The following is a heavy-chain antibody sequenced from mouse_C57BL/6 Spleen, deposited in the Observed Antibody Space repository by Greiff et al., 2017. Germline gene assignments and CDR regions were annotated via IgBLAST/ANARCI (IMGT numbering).Heavy chain of an antibody. V-gene: IGHV1-7*01. Sequence: QVQLQQSGAELAKPGASVKLSCKASGYTFTIYWMHWVKQRPGQGLEWIGYINPSSGYTKYNQKFKDKATLTADKSSSTAYMQLSSLTYEDSAVYYCARESLYYYGSSYPYYAMDYWGQGTSVTVSS. D-gene: IGHD1-1*01. CDR2: INPSSGYT. CDR3: ARESLYYYGSSYPYYAMDY. CDR1: GYTFTIYW. J-gene: IGHJ4*01.